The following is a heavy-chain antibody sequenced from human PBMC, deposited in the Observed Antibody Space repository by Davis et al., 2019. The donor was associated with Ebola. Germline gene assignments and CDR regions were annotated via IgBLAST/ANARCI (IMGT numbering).Heavy chain of an antibody. J-gene: IGHJ4*02. D-gene: IGHD4-17*01. CDR2: IYYSGST. V-gene: IGHV4-59*01. CDR3: ARSTYTVTPDY. Sequence: MPSETLSLTCAVYGESFSGFHWSWIRQPPGKGLEWIGYIYYSGSTNYNPSLKSRVTMTRDTSTSTVYMELSSLRSEDTAVYYCARSTYTVTPDYWGQGTLVTVSS. CDR1: GESFSGFH.